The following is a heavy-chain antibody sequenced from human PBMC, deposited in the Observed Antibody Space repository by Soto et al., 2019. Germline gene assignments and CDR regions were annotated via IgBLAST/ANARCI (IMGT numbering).Heavy chain of an antibody. CDR3: ARPGGSGTFYRFDH. J-gene: IGHJ4*02. CDR1: GYAFTNFW. CDR2: IYPSNSET. Sequence: GESLKISCTGSGYAFTNFWVAWVRQTPGKGLEWMGIIYPSNSETKYSPPFHGRVTISVDKSTSTSYLQWSSLKASDTAMYYCARPGGSGTFYRFDHWGQGTPVTVSS. V-gene: IGHV5-51*01. D-gene: IGHD3-10*01.